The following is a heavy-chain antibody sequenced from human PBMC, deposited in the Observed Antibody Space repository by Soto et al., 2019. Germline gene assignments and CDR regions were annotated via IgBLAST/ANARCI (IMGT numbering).Heavy chain of an antibody. D-gene: IGHD3-3*02. J-gene: IGHJ4*02. CDR1: GFTFSNYA. CDR2: ISASCAKK. CDR3: VNESRAFAAQEHLDY. V-gene: IGHV3-23*01. Sequence: EVRLLESGGDLVQPGGSLRLSCTGSGFTFSNYAMSWVRQAPGKGLEWVSDISASCAKKHYLDSVTGRLTISRDNSKDTVYLQMTSLKVEDTGMYFCVNESRAFAAQEHLDYWVQGTLVTVSS.